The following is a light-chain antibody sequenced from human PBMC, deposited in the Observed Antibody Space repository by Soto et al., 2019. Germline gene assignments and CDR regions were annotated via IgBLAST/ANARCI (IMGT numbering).Light chain of an antibody. CDR1: NIGGKS. V-gene: IGLV3-21*04. CDR2: YDR. J-gene: IGLJ7*01. Sequence: SYELTQPPSVSVAPGKTATITCAGDNIGGKSVHWYLQKPGQAPVLVIYYDRDRPSGIPERFSGSNSGNTATLTISRAEAGDEADYYCQVWDNIRPGVVFGGGTQLTVL. CDR3: QVWDNIRPGVV.